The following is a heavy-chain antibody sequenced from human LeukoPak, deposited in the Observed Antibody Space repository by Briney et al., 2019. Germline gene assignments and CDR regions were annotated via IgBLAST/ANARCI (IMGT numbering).Heavy chain of an antibody. CDR3: ARTEMATSPRGYFDF. CDR2: IYYSGHS. CDR1: GGSFTNYY. D-gene: IGHD5-24*01. J-gene: IGHJ4*02. Sequence: PSETLSLSCTVSGGSFTNYYWSWIRQPPGKGLEWIGFIYYSGHSTYNPSLKSRATMSADTSKRQFSLTLSSVTAADTAVYYCARTEMATSPRGYFDFWGQGSLVTVSS. V-gene: IGHV4-59*01.